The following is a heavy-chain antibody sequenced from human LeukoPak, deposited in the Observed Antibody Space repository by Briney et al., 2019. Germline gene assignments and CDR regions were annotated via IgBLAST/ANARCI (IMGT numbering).Heavy chain of an antibody. CDR3: ARGSQPLYLSSSGYHYYYYMDV. D-gene: IGHD6-13*01. V-gene: IGHV1-69*05. J-gene: IGHJ6*03. Sequence: ASVKVSCKASGGTFSSYAISWVRQAPGQGLEWMGRIIPIFGTANYAQKFQGRVTITTDESTSTAYMELSSLRSEDTAVYYCARGSQPLYLSSSGYHYYYYMDVWGKGTTVTVSS. CDR2: IIPIFGTA. CDR1: GGTFSSYA.